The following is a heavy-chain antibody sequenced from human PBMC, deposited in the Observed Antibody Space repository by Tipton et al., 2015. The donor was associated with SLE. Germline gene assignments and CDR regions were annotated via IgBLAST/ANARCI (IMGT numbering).Heavy chain of an antibody. CDR3: ASILGSTNPSDF. Sequence: GPLRLSCTASGFTFSNYWMSWVRQAPGKGLEWVANIKEDGSEKYYVDSVEGRFTISRDNSKNTLSLQMNSVSFEDTAIYYCASILGSTNPSDFWGQGTLVTVSS. D-gene: IGHD1-26*01. V-gene: IGHV3-7*01. CDR2: IKEDGSEK. CDR1: GFTFSNYW. J-gene: IGHJ4*02.